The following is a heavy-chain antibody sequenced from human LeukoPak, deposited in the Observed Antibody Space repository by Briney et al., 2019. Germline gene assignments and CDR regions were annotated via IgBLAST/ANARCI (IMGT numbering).Heavy chain of an antibody. Sequence: GGSLRLSCAASGFTFSSYAISWVRQAPGKGLEWVSAISGSGGSTYSADSVKGRFTISRDNSKNTLYLQMNSLRAEDTAVYYCAKETAMIVVEFDYWGQGTLVTVSS. CDR1: GFTFSSYA. V-gene: IGHV3-23*01. CDR3: AKETAMIVVEFDY. D-gene: IGHD3-22*01. J-gene: IGHJ4*02. CDR2: ISGSGGST.